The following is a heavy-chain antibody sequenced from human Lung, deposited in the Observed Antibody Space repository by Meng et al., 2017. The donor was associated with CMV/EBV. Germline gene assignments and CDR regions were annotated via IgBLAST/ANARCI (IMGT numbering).Heavy chain of an antibody. CDR2: FYQGGTT. CDR3: ARVDRQWFDP. V-gene: IGHV4-39*07. J-gene: IGHJ5*02. Sequence: CVVSGGSIGSSGFYWGWIRQPPGKGLEWIGNFYQGGTTSFHPSLKGRVSISLDMSKNQFSLNLNSVTAADTAVYYCARVDRQWFDPWGQGTLVTVSS. CDR1: GGSIGSSGFY.